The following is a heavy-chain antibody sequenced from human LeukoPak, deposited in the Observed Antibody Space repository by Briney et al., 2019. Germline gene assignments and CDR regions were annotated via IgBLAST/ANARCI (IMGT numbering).Heavy chain of an antibody. V-gene: IGHV4-38-2*02. CDR1: AYSISSDYY. CDR3: ARGGGPAAGLNWYFDL. J-gene: IGHJ2*01. CDR2: IFHSGDT. Sequence: SETLSLTCTVSAYSISSDYYWGWVRQPPGKGLEWIGSIFHSGDTYYNSSLKSRVTMSVDTSMNQFSLRLTSVTAADTALYYCARGGGPAAGLNWYFDLWGRGTLVTVSS. D-gene: IGHD6-13*01.